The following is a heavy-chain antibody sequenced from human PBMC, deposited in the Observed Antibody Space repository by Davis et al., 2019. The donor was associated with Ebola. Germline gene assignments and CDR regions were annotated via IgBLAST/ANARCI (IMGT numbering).Heavy chain of an antibody. CDR2: ISSSGSTI. CDR3: ARGKGNYVYYYYYGTDV. Sequence: GESLKISCAASGFTFSSYEMNWVRQAPGKGLEWVSYISSSGSTIYYADSVKGRFTISRDNAKNSLYLQMNSLRAEDTAVYYCARGKGNYVYYYYYGTDVWGQGTTVTVSS. J-gene: IGHJ6*02. CDR1: GFTFSSYE. D-gene: IGHD4-11*01. V-gene: IGHV3-48*03.